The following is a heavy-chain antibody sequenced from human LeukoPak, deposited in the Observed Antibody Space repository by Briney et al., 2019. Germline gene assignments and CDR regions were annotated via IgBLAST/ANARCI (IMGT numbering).Heavy chain of an antibody. D-gene: IGHD6-19*01. Sequence: GSLRLSCAASGFTFSSYAMSWVRQAPGKGLEWVSAISGSGGSTYYADSVKGRFTISRDNSKNTLYLQMNSLRAEDTAVYYCAKGSWLASYYYYGMDVWGQGTTVTVSS. V-gene: IGHV3-23*01. CDR2: ISGSGGST. J-gene: IGHJ6*02. CDR1: GFTFSSYA. CDR3: AKGSWLASYYYYGMDV.